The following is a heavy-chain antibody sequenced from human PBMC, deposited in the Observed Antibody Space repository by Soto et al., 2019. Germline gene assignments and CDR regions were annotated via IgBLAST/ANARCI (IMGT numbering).Heavy chain of an antibody. CDR1: GFTCSSYG. CDR3: ARDRYISGGYELDY. Sequence: QVQLVESGGGVFQPGRSLRLSCAASGFTCSSYGMHWVRQAPGKGLEWVAVIWYDGSNKYYADSVKGRVTISRDTSENTLYLQMNSLRVEDTAVYYCARDRYISGGYELDYWGQGTQLTVSS. CDR2: IWYDGSNK. D-gene: IGHD6-19*01. J-gene: IGHJ4*02. V-gene: IGHV3-33*01.